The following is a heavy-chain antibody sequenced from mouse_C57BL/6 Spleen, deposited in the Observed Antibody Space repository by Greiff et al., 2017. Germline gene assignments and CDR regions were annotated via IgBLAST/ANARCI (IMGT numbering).Heavy chain of an antibody. CDR1: GYTFTGYW. J-gene: IGHJ1*03. D-gene: IGHD2-4*01. CDR3: ARYDDYDWYFDV. V-gene: IGHV1-9*01. Sequence: QVQLQQSGAELMKPGASVKLSCKATGYTFTGYWIEWVKQRPGHGLEWIGEILPGSGSTNYNQKFKDKATLTVDKSSSTAYMQLSSLTSEDSAVYYCARYDDYDWYFDVWGTGTTVTVSS. CDR2: ILPGSGST.